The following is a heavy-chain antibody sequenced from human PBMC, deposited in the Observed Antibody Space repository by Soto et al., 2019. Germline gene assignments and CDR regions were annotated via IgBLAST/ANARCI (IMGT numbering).Heavy chain of an antibody. D-gene: IGHD6-13*01. CDR1: GFTFTRSA. CDR3: AATIIAAVGTGHYYGMDV. V-gene: IGHV1-58*01. CDR2: IVVGSGDT. J-gene: IGHJ6*02. Sequence: SVKVSCKASGFTFTRSAVQWVRQARGQRLEWIGWIVVGSGDTNSAQKFQERVTITRDMSTSMAYIELSSLRSEDTAVYYCAATIIAAVGTGHYYGMDVWGQGTTVTVSS.